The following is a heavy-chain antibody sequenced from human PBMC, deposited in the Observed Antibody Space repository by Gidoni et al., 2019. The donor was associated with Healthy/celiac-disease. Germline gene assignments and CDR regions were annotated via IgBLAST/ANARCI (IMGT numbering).Heavy chain of an antibody. CDR3: ASSTIEPGDY. Sequence: EVQLVESGGGLIQPGGSLRLSCPASGFTVSSNYLSLVRQAPGKGLELVAVIYSGGSTYYADSVKGRFTISRDNSKNTLYLQMNSLRAEDTAVYYCASSTIEPGDYWGQGTLVTVSS. V-gene: IGHV3-53*01. CDR1: GFTVSSNY. J-gene: IGHJ4*02. CDR2: IYSGGST.